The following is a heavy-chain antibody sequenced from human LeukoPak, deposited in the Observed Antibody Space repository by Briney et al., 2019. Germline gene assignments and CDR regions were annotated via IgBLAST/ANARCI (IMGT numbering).Heavy chain of an antibody. CDR2: IKQDGSEK. Sequence: GGSLRLSCAASGFTFSNFWMHWVRLAPGKGLEWVANIKQDGSEKYYVDSVKGRFTISRDNAKNSLYLQMNSLRVEDTAVYYCARDRKGGDYWGQGTLVTVSS. CDR3: ARDRKGGDY. J-gene: IGHJ4*02. V-gene: IGHV3-7*01. D-gene: IGHD3-16*01. CDR1: GFTFSNFW.